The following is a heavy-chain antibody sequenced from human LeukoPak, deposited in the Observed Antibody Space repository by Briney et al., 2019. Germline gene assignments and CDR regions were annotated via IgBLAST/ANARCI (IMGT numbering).Heavy chain of an antibody. J-gene: IGHJ3*02. CDR2: INPNSGGT. CDR1: GGTFSSYA. D-gene: IGHD2-15*01. Sequence: ASVKVSCKASGGTFSSYAISWVRQAPGQGLEWMGRINPNSGGTNYAQKFQGRVTMTRDTSISTAYMELSRLRSDDTAVYYCARDGVCSGGSCYPIDAFDIWGQGTMVTVSS. CDR3: ARDGVCSGGSCYPIDAFDI. V-gene: IGHV1-2*06.